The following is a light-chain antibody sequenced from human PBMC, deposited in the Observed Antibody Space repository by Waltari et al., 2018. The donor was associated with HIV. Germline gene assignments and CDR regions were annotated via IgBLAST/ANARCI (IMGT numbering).Light chain of an antibody. CDR2: QDT. Sequence: SYDVTQPLSVSVSPGQTATITCSGDKLGNKYTSWYQQKAGQSPVLVIYQDTQRPSDSPERFSGSNSWHTATLTISGTQPIDEADYYCQAWDSTTLVFGVGTKLTVL. CDR1: KLGNKY. CDR3: QAWDSTTLV. J-gene: IGLJ2*01. V-gene: IGLV3-1*01.